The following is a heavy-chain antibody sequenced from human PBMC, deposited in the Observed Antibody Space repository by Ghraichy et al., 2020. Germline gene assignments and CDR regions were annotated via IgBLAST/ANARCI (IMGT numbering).Heavy chain of an antibody. V-gene: IGHV4-39*01. Sequence: SQTLSLTCPVSGGSISSSSYYWGWIRQPPGKGLEWIGSIYYSGSTYYNPSLKSRVTISVDTSKNQFSLKLSSVTAADTAVYYCARQLKRTGPSPLFDFWGQGTLVTVSS. CDR1: GGSISSSSYY. J-gene: IGHJ4*02. CDR3: ARQLKRTGPSPLFDF. CDR2: IYYSGST. D-gene: IGHD1-1*01.